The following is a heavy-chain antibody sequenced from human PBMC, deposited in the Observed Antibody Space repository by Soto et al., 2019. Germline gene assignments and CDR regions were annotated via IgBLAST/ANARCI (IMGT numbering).Heavy chain of an antibody. CDR3: ARDGSGSLDY. CDR1: GGSISSGGYY. D-gene: IGHD3-10*01. J-gene: IGHJ4*02. V-gene: IGHV4-31*03. CDR2: IYYSGST. Sequence: SETLSLTCTVSGGSISSGGYYWSWIRQHPGKGLEWIGYIYYSGSTYYNPSLKSRVTISVDTSKNQFSLKLSSVTAADTAVYYCARDGSGSLDYWGQGTLVTSPQ.